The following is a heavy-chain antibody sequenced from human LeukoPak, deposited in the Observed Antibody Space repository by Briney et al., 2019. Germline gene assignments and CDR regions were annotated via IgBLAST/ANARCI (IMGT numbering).Heavy chain of an antibody. J-gene: IGHJ4*02. V-gene: IGHV1-18*01. CDR2: ISGYNGNT. CDR3: AREYCGTTRCYMAEY. Sequence: GASVRVSSEASGHRFTIFGISWVRQAPGQGLEWMGWISGYNGNTNYAQKLQGRVTMTTDTSTSTAYMELRSLRSDDTAVYYCAREYCGTTRCYMAEYWGQGTLVTVSS. CDR1: GHRFTIFG. D-gene: IGHD2-2*01.